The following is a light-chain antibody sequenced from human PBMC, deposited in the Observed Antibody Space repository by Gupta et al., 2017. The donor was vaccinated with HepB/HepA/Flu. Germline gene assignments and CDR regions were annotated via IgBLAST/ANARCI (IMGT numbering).Light chain of an antibody. J-gene: IGLJ1*01. CDR2: YND. CDR3: QVWDSIKDHPV. Sequence: SYVLTQPPSVSVAPGKTARITCGGNNIGSKSVHWYQQKPGQAPVLVVYYNDLRPSGIPERFPGSNSGNTATLTISTVEAGDEADYFCQVWDSIKDHPVFGIGTKVTVL. V-gene: IGLV3-21*04. CDR1: NIGSKS.